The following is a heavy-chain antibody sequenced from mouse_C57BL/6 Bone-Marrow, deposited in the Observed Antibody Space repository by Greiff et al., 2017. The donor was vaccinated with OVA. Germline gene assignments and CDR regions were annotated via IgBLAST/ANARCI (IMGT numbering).Heavy chain of an antibody. CDR2: CRHTANDYKT. Sequence: EVKLMESGGGLVQSGRSLRLSCATSGFTFSDFYMEWVRQAPGKGLAWIAACRHTANDYKTEYSASVNGRFIVSRDTSQSILYLQMNALRAEDTAIYYCARDAGDYDNYAMDYWGQGTSVTVSS. CDR3: ARDAGDYDNYAMDY. V-gene: IGHV7-1*01. J-gene: IGHJ4*01. CDR1: GFTFSDFY. D-gene: IGHD2-4*01.